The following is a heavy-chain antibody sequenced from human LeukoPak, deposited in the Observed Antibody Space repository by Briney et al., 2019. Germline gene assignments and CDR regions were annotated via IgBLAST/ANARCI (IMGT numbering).Heavy chain of an antibody. CDR3: ARGASSAPYYDFWSGYYRRDYYYGMDV. V-gene: IGHV3-30*03. D-gene: IGHD3-3*01. J-gene: IGHJ6*02. CDR2: ISYDGSNK. CDR1: GFTFSSYG. Sequence: PGGSLRLSCAASGFTFSSYGMHWVRQAPGKGLEWVAVISYDGSNKYYADSVKGRFTISRDNSKNTLYLQMNSLRAEDTAVYYCARGASSAPYYDFWSGYYRRDYYYGMDVWGQGTTVTVSS.